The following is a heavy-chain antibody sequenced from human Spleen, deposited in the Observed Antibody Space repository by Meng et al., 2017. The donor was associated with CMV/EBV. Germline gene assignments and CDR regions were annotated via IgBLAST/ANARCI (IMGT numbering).Heavy chain of an antibody. CDR1: GGYSIRSSSYF. CDR2: IYSAGRT. V-gene: IGHV4-39*01. CDR3: ARGYRDSSSWSRLSYGMDV. D-gene: IGHD6-13*01. J-gene: IGHJ6*02. Sequence: GSLRLSCNVSGGYSIRSSSYFWGWIRQPPGKGLEWIGHIYSAGRTYYNSSLKTRVTISLDTSKNQFSLNLNSVTAADTAVNYCARGYRDSSSWSRLSYGMDVWGQGTTVTVSS.